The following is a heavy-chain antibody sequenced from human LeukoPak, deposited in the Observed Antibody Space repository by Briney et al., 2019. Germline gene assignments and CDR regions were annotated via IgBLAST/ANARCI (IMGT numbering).Heavy chain of an antibody. CDR2: VYSGGST. CDR3: ARGYSGNSFNY. CDR1: GLTVSDNY. J-gene: IGHJ4*02. V-gene: IGHV3-53*01. D-gene: IGHD4-23*01. Sequence: PGGSLRLSCAVSGLTVSDNYMTWVRQAPGKGLEWVSLVYSGGSTYHADSVKSRFTISRDNSKNTLYLQMNSLRAEDTAVYYCARGYSGNSFNYWGQGALVTVSS.